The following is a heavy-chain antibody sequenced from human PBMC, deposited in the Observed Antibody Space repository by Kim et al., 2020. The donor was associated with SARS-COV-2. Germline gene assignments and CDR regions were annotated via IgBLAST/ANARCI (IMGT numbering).Heavy chain of an antibody. Sequence: GGSLRLSCAASGFTFDDYGMSWVRQAPGKGLEWVSGITWSGGGTDYADAVKGRFTISRDNTKNSLYLQMNSLRAEDMALYYCARATLYSLDLWGQGTLVT. J-gene: IGHJ5*02. V-gene: IGHV3-20*04. CDR3: ARATLYSLDL. D-gene: IGHD4-4*01. CDR1: GFTFDDYG. CDR2: ITWSGGGT.